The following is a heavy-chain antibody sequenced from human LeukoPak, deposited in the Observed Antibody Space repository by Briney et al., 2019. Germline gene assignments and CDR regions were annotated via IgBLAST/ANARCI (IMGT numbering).Heavy chain of an antibody. CDR3: ARETYSNILTGTDY. Sequence: ASVKVSCKASGYTFTTYGLSWVRQAPGQGLEWRGWISTYYDNIKYAQSLQGRLTLTIDTSTSTAYMELRSLTSDDTAVYYCARETYSNILTGTDYWGAGTLVTVSS. V-gene: IGHV1-18*01. CDR1: GYTFTTYG. J-gene: IGHJ4*02. D-gene: IGHD3-9*01. CDR2: ISTYYDNI.